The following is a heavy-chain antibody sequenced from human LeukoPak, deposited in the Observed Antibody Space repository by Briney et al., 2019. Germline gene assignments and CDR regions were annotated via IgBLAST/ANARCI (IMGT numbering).Heavy chain of an antibody. J-gene: IGHJ4*02. CDR3: ARGDAFSGDH. CDR1: RFTFGNFC. V-gene: IGHV3-7*04. CDR2: IHPEGDEK. Sequence: GGSLRLSCVASRFTFGNFCMSWVRHSPGRGLEWVANIHPEGDEKYHVESVMGRFTISRDNAESSLFLQMNGLRAEDTAVYYCARGDAFSGDHWGQGTLVTVSS.